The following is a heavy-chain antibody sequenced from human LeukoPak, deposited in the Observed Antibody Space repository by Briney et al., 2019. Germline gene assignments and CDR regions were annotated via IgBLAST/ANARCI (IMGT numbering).Heavy chain of an antibody. CDR2: IYTSGST. J-gene: IGHJ4*02. CDR3: ARGRLGLYCSSTSCLHFDY. D-gene: IGHD2-2*01. Sequence: SQTLSLTCTVSGGSISSGSYFWRWIRQPAGKGLEWIGRIYTSGSTNYNPSLKSRVTISVDTSKNQFSLKLSSVTAADTAVYYWARGRLGLYCSSTSCLHFDYWGQGTLVTVSS. CDR1: GGSISSGSYF. V-gene: IGHV4-61*02.